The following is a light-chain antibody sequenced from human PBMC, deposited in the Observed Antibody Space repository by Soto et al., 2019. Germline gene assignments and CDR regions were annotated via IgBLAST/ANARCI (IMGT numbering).Light chain of an antibody. CDR3: QQLTDWPPQWT. CDR2: DAS. V-gene: IGKV3-11*01. Sequence: EVVLTQSPDTLPLPPGERATLSCRASQSISSYLAWYQQKPGHAPRLLIYDASSRATGIPARFSGSGSGTDFTLTISSLESEDFAVYYCQQLTDWPPQWTFGQGTKVEIK. CDR1: QSISSY. J-gene: IGKJ1*01.